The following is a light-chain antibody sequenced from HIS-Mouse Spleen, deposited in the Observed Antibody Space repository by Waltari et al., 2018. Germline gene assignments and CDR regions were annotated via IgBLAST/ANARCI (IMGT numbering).Light chain of an antibody. Sequence: SYELTQPPSVSVSPGQTASITCSGDKLGDKYACWYQQKPGQSPVLVIYQDSKRPSGTPERFSGSNSRNTATLTISGSQAMDEADYYCQAWDSSTYVFGTGTKVTVL. CDR1: KLGDKY. J-gene: IGLJ1*01. CDR3: QAWDSSTYV. V-gene: IGLV3-1*01. CDR2: QDS.